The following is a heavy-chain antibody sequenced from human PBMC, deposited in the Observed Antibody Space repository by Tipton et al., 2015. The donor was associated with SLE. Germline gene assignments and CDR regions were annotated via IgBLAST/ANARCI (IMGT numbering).Heavy chain of an antibody. V-gene: IGHV4-59*01. D-gene: IGHD6-19*01. CDR2: TYYSGST. Sequence: TLSLTCTVSGGSISSYYWSWIRQPPGKGLEWIGYTYYSGSTNYNPSLKSRVTISVDTSKNQFSLKLSSVTAADTAVYYCTEGGWLGDAFDIWGQGTMVTVSS. CDR1: GGSISSYY. J-gene: IGHJ3*02. CDR3: TEGGWLGDAFDI.